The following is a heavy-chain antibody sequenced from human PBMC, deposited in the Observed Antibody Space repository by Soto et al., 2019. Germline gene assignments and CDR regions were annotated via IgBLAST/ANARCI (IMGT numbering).Heavy chain of an antibody. J-gene: IGHJ5*02. CDR1: GGSISSGGYY. D-gene: IGHD6-6*01. CDR3: ARGGQTTGKQLVRTNPKTPKPNWFDP. CDR2: IYYSGST. Sequence: SETLSLTCTVSGGSISSGGYYWSWIRQHPGKGLEWIGYIYYSGSTYYNPSLKSRVTISVDTSKNQFSLKLSSVTAADTAVYYCARGGQTTGKQLVRTNPKTPKPNWFDPWGQGTLVTVSS. V-gene: IGHV4-31*03.